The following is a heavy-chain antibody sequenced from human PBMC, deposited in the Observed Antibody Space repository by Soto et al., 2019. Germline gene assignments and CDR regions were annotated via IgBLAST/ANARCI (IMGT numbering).Heavy chain of an antibody. D-gene: IGHD6-19*01. J-gene: IGHJ4*02. Sequence: EVQLLESGGGLVQPGGSLRLSCAASGFTFSNYAMNWVRQAPGKGLEWVSVISGSGGSTYYADSVKGRFTISRDNSKNSLYLQMNSLGAEDTAVYYCASRSSGWYFDYWGQGTLVTVSS. CDR2: ISGSGGST. CDR1: GFTFSNYA. V-gene: IGHV3-23*01. CDR3: ASRSSGWYFDY.